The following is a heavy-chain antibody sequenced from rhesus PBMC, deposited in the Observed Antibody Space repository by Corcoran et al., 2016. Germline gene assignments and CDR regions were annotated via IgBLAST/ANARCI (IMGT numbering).Heavy chain of an antibody. J-gene: IGHJ5-2*02. CDR3: AREERAGSLDV. CDR2: INTYGNFT. V-gene: IGHV3-22*01. Sequence: EVQLGESGGGVVKPGGFLRLACAATDVPFDTYGMHRARQAPGKGLQWVSVINTYGNFTWYTDSVKGRFIISRENAKNTLYLQMDSLRAEDTAVYYCAREERAGSLDVWGRGVLVTVSS. CDR1: DVPFDTYG. D-gene: IGHD1-14*01.